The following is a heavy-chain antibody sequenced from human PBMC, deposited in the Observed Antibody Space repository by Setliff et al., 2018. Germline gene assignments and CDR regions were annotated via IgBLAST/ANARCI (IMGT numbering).Heavy chain of an antibody. CDR1: GFTFSNYG. CDR2: ITGSSTYI. CDR3: ARDGVFYAMDF. Sequence: PGGSLRLSCAASGFTFSNYGMNWVRQAPGKGLEWVSSITGSSTYIFYADSVRGRFTISRDNAKNSLYLQMNSLRAEDSAVYYCARDGVFYAMDFWGQGTTVTVSS. V-gene: IGHV3-21*01. D-gene: IGHD3-10*01. J-gene: IGHJ6*02.